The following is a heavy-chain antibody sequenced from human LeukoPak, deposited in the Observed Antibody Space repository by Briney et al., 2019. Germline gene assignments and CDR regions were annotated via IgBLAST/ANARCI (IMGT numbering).Heavy chain of an antibody. D-gene: IGHD3-22*01. CDR3: ARVESYYDSSGYFREGY. J-gene: IGHJ4*02. CDR2: INWNGGST. V-gene: IGHV3-20*04. CDR1: GFTFSSYG. Sequence: GGSLRLSCAASGFTFSSYGMHWVRQAPGKGLEWVSGINWNGGSTGYADSVKGRFTISRDNAKNSLYLQMNSLRAEDTALYYCARVESYYDSSGYFREGYWGQGTLVTVSS.